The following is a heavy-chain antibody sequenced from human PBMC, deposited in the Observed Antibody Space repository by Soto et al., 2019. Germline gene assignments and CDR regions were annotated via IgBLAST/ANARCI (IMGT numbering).Heavy chain of an antibody. J-gene: IGHJ6*02. V-gene: IGHV4-38-2*02. CDR3: ARDLGLAVVAAIIKYNGRDV. CDR2: IYLCWTT. CDR1: GCSISSGYY. Sequence: PSGTLSLTCDFSGCSISSGYYLGWIRLPPGKWLEWIVSIYLCWTTYYNASLKSRVAISSYTSKNQFSLKVNSVPAEDTAVYYCARDLGLAVVAAIIKYNGRDVWGQGPTVTVSS. D-gene: IGHD2-2*01.